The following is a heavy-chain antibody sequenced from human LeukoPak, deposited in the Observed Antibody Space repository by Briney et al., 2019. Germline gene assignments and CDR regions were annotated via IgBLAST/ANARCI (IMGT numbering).Heavy chain of an antibody. D-gene: IGHD6-13*01. V-gene: IGHV4-39*01. J-gene: IGHJ4*02. Sequence: SETLSLTCTVSGGSISSSSYYWGWIRQPPEKGLEWIGSIYYSGSTYYNPSLKSRVTISVDTSKNQFSLKLSSVTAADTAVYYCARHRGGIAAAGTFDYWGQGTLVTVSS. CDR3: ARHRGGIAAAGTFDY. CDR1: GGSISSSSYY. CDR2: IYYSGST.